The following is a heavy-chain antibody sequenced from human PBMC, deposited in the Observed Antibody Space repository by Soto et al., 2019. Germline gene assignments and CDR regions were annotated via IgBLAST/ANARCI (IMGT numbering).Heavy chain of an antibody. J-gene: IGHJ5*02. V-gene: IGHV3-21*01. D-gene: IGHD6-6*01. CDR2: ISSSSSYI. CDR3: ARRVRSIAARGWFDP. Sequence: EVQLVESWGGLVKPGGSLRLSCAASGFTFSSYSMNWVRQAPGKGLEWVSSISSSSSYIYYADSVKGRFTISRDNAKNSLYLQMNSLRAEDTAVYYCARRVRSIAARGWFDPWGQGTLVTVSS. CDR1: GFTFSSYS.